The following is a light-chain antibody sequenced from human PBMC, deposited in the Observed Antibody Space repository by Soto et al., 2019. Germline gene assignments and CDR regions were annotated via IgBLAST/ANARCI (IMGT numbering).Light chain of an antibody. CDR2: SNN. V-gene: IGLV1-44*01. CDR3: AAWDDSLNGWV. Sequence: QSVLTQPPSASGTPGQRVTISCSGSSSNIGSNTVYWYQQLPGTAPKLLIYSNNLRPSGVPDRFSGSKSGTSASLAISGLKSEDEADYYCAAWDDSLNGWVFGGGTQLTVL. J-gene: IGLJ3*02. CDR1: SSNIGSNT.